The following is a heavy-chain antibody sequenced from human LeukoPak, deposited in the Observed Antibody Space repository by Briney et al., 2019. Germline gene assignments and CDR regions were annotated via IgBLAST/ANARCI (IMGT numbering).Heavy chain of an antibody. CDR2: IYHSGST. Sequence: PSETLSLTCAVSGYSISSGYYWGWIRQPPGKGLEWIGSIYHSGSTYYNPSLKSRVTISVDTSKNQFSLKLSSVTAADTAVYYCARGQYYVRRYYFDYWGQGTLVTVSS. CDR3: ARGQYYVRRYYFDY. D-gene: IGHD3-16*01. V-gene: IGHV4-38-2*01. J-gene: IGHJ4*02. CDR1: GYSISSGYY.